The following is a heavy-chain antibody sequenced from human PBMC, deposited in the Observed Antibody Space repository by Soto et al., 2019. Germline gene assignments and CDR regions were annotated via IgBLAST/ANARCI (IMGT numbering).Heavy chain of an antibody. CDR3: ARGVSDFGDYNCFDP. Sequence: TLSLTCPVSGGSLSRGGYFWTWIRQQPGKGLEWIGYMYYSGRTHYTASLKSRASISADMSKNQFSLKLNSVTAADTAVYFCARGVSDFGDYNCFDPWGQGTLVTVSS. V-gene: IGHV4-31*03. J-gene: IGHJ5*02. D-gene: IGHD4-17*01. CDR2: MYYSGRT. CDR1: GGSLSRGGYF.